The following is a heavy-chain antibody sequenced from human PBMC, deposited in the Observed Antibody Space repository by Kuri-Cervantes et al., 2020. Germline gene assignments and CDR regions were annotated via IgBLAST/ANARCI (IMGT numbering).Heavy chain of an antibody. CDR1: GFTFSSYS. Sequence: GGSLRLSCAASGFTFSSYSMNWVRQAPGKGLEWVSSISSSSSYIYYADSVKGRFTISRDNAKNSLYLQMNSLRAEDTAVYYCARGYGSYAPFDYWGQGTLVTVSS. D-gene: IGHD1-26*01. CDR2: ISSSSSYI. CDR3: ARGYGSYAPFDY. V-gene: IGHV3-21*01. J-gene: IGHJ4*02.